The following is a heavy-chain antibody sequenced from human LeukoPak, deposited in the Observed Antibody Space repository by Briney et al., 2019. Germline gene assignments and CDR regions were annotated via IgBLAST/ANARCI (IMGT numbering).Heavy chain of an antibody. CDR3: ARGGYSGFDV. D-gene: IGHD5-12*01. Sequence: PGGSLRLSCATSGFTFTTYSMNWVRQAPGKGLEWVSSITSPVGRIYYADSLKGRITISRDNARSSLYLQMNSLTAEDTAVYYCARGGYSGFDVWGQGTMVTVSS. CDR2: ITSPVGRI. V-gene: IGHV3-21*01. J-gene: IGHJ3*01. CDR1: GFTFTTYS.